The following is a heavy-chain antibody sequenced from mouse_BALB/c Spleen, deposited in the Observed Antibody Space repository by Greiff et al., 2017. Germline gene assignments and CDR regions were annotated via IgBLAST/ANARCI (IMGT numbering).Heavy chain of an antibody. CDR1: GYSITSGYY. J-gene: IGHJ3*01. D-gene: IGHD2-4*01. Sequence: ESGPGLVKPSQSLSLTCSVTGYSITSGYYWNWIRQFPGNKLEWMGYISYDGSNNYNPSLKNRISITRDTSKNQFFLKLNSVTTEDTATYYCARGDDYLWFAYWGQGTLVTVSA. V-gene: IGHV3-6*02. CDR2: ISYDGSN. CDR3: ARGDDYLWFAY.